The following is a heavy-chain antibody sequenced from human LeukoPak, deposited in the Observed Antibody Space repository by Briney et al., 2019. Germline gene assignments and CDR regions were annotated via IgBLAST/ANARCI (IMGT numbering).Heavy chain of an antibody. J-gene: IGHJ4*02. D-gene: IGHD3-9*01. Sequence: PGGSLRLSCAASGFTFSSYSMNWVRQAPGKGLEWVSVIYSGGSTYYADSVKGRFTISRDNSKNTLYLQMNSLRAEDTAVYYCARAPLRYFDWLPLDYWGQGTLVTVSS. CDR2: IYSGGST. V-gene: IGHV3-66*01. CDR1: GFTFSSYS. CDR3: ARAPLRYFDWLPLDY.